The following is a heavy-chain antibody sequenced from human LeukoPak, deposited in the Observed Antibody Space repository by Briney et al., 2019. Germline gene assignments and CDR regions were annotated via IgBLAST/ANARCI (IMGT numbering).Heavy chain of an antibody. D-gene: IGHD3-3*01. Sequence: TSETLSLTCAVYGGSFSGSHWSWIRQPPGKGLEWIGEINHSGSTNYNPSLKSRVTISVDTSKNQFSMKLSSVTAADTAVYYCASGPRRAVGTLWNWGQGTLVTVSS. V-gene: IGHV4-34*01. CDR2: INHSGST. CDR3: ASGPRRAVGTLWN. J-gene: IGHJ4*02. CDR1: GGSFSGSH.